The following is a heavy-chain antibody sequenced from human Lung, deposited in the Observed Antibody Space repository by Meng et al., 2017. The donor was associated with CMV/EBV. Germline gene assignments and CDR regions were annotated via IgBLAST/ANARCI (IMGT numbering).Heavy chain of an antibody. Sequence: ASVXVSXKASGYNFTGYYIHWVRQAPGQGLEWMGWINPNSGGTNYAQKFQGRITMTGDTSITTAYMELSRLRSDDMAVYHCARVKRYCTGGTCSSTGYYGMDVXGQGXTVTFSS. CDR2: INPNSGGT. CDR1: GYNFTGYY. CDR3: ARVKRYCTGGTCSSTGYYGMDV. V-gene: IGHV1-2*02. J-gene: IGHJ6*02. D-gene: IGHD2-15*01.